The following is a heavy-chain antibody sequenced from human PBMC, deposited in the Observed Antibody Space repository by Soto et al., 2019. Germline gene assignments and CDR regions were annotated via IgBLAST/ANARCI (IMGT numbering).Heavy chain of an antibody. J-gene: IGHJ5*02. CDR1: GYNFTGYY. Sequence: ASVKVSCKASGYNFTGYYMHWVRQAPGQGLEWMGWINPNSGGTNYAQKFQGWVTMTRDTSISTAYMELSRLRSDDTAVYYCARGKPVLRYFDWLATENWFDPWGQGTLVTVSS. V-gene: IGHV1-2*04. CDR2: INPNSGGT. D-gene: IGHD3-9*01. CDR3: ARGKPVLRYFDWLATENWFDP.